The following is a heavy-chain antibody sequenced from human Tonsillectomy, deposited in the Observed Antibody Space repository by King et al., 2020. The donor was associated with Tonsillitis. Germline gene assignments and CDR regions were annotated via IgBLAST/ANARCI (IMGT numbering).Heavy chain of an antibody. CDR3: AEARVLTGNIFDD. CDR1: GFIFNDYA. J-gene: IGHJ4*02. D-gene: IGHD3-9*01. V-gene: IGHV3-9*01. Sequence: QLVQSGGGLVQPGRSLRLSCAASGFIFNDYAMHWVRQAPGKGLDWVSSISWNGGIVGYADSVKGRFTISRDNAKNSLFLQMNSLRPEDTAFYYCAEARVLTGNIFDDWGRGTLVTVSS. CDR2: ISWNGGIV.